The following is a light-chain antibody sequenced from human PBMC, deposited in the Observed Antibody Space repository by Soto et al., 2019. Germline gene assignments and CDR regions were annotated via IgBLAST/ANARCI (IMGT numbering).Light chain of an antibody. CDR2: DVS. CDR1: SSDLGGYNY. J-gene: IGLJ2*01. Sequence: QSALTQPRSVSGSLGQSVTISCSGTSSDLGGYNYVSWYQQHPGRAPKLMIYDVSRRPSGVPNRFSGSKSGNTASLSISGLQAEDEADYYCCSYAGSFTLKVFGGGTKLT. V-gene: IGLV2-11*01. CDR3: CSYAGSFTLKV.